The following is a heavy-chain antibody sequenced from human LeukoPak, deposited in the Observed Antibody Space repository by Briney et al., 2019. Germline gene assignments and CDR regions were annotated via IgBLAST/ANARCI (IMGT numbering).Heavy chain of an antibody. Sequence: MTGGSLRLSCAASGFTFSDYYMSWIRQAPGKGLEWVSYISSSGSTIYYADSVKGRFTISRGNAKNSLYLQMNSLRAEDTAVYYCARSPYYDYVWGSYGDYWGQGTLVTVSS. CDR3: ARSPYYDYVWGSYGDY. V-gene: IGHV3-11*01. D-gene: IGHD3-16*01. CDR2: ISSSGSTI. J-gene: IGHJ4*02. CDR1: GFTFSDYY.